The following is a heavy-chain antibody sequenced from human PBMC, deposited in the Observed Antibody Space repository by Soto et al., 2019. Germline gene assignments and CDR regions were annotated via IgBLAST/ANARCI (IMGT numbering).Heavy chain of an antibody. Sequence: SETLSLTCAVYGGSFSGYYWSWIRQPPGKGLEWIGEINHSGSTNYNPSLKSRVTISVDTSKNQFSLKLSSVTAADTAVYYCARDPLGYDRVRPYYFDYWGQGTLVTVSS. CDR2: INHSGST. V-gene: IGHV4-34*01. D-gene: IGHD5-12*01. CDR1: GGSFSGYY. J-gene: IGHJ4*02. CDR3: ARDPLGYDRVRPYYFDY.